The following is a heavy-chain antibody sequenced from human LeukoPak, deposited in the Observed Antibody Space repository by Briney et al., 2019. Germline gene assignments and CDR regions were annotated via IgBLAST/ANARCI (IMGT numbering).Heavy chain of an antibody. CDR2: IKQDGSEK. CDR3: ARDGRGYCGGDCFLSWFDP. V-gene: IGHV3-7*01. Sequence: GGSLRLSCAASGFTFDDDGMSWVRQAPGKGLEWVANIKQDGSEKYYVDSVKGRFTISRDNAKNSLYLQMSSLRAEDTAVYYCARDGRGYCGGDCFLSWFDPWGQGTLVTVSS. J-gene: IGHJ5*02. D-gene: IGHD2-21*02. CDR1: GFTFDDDG.